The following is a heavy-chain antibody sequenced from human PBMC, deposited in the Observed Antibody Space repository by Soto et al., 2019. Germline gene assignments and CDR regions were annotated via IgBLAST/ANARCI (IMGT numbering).Heavy chain of an antibody. CDR1: GVPFNSYG. V-gene: IGHV1-69*09. D-gene: IGHD2-21*01. CDR2: VNPASQLR. CDR3: ARMKLVNLDH. J-gene: IGHJ4*02. Sequence: QVVVLQSGTEVKRPGSSVKVSCKASGVPFNSYGFAWVRQAPGRGLEWVGRVNPASQLRNYEQHLEGRVTITADTSTTTAYMKLSGLTSEDTAVYYCARMKLVNLDHWGQGTLVTVSS.